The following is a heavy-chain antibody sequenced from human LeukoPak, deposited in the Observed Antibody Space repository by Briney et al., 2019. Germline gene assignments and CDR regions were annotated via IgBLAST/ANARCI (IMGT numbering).Heavy chain of an antibody. J-gene: IGHJ3*02. CDR3: AGETVTIRGTDGFDI. V-gene: IGHV3-30*03. CDR2: ISYDGSNK. D-gene: IGHD4-17*01. CDR1: GFTFSSYG. Sequence: GGSLRLSCAASGFTFSSYGLHWVRQAPGKGLEWVAVISYDGSNKHYADSVKGRFTVSRDNSKNTLYLQMNSLRAEDTAVYYCAGETVTIRGTDGFDIWGQGTMVTVFS.